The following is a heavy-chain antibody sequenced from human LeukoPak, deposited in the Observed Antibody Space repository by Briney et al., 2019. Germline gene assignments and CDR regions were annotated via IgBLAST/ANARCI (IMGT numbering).Heavy chain of an antibody. J-gene: IGHJ3*02. Sequence: PSETLSLTCTVSGGSISSSSYYWGWIRQPPGKGLEWIGSIYYSGSTYYNPSLKSRVTISVDTSKNQFSLKLSSVTAADTAVYYCARGQGAFDTWGQGTMVTVSS. CDR2: IYYSGST. V-gene: IGHV4-39*07. CDR1: GGSISSSSYY. CDR3: ARGQGAFDT.